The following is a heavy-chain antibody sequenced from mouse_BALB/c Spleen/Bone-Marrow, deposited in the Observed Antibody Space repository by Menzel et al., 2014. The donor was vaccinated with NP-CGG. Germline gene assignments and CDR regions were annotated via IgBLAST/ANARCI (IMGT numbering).Heavy chain of an antibody. D-gene: IGHD1-1*01. CDR1: GFTFSSYA. J-gene: IGHJ1*01. Sequence: EVKLVESGGGLVKPGGSPKLSCAASGFTFSSYAMSWVRQTPEKRLEWVASISRGGSTYYPDSVKGRFTISRDNARNILYLQMSSLRSEDTAMYYCARGHTYGSSYWYFDVWGAGTTVTVSS. V-gene: IGHV5-6-5*01. CDR3: ARGHTYGSSYWYFDV. CDR2: ISRGGST.